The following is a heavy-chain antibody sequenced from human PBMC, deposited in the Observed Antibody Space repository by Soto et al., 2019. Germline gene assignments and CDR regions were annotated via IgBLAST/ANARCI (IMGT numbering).Heavy chain of an antibody. CDR1: GGSISSNNW. CDR3: ARDLWGYCGTDCYPLDV. CDR2: IHHSGST. D-gene: IGHD2-21*02. J-gene: IGHJ6*02. V-gene: IGHV4-4*02. Sequence: SETLSLTCAVSGGSISSNNWWSWVRQPPGKGLEWIGEIHHSGSTNYNPSLKSRVTISVDTSKNQFSLKLNSVTAADTAVYYCARDLWGYCGTDCYPLDVWGQGTTVTVSS.